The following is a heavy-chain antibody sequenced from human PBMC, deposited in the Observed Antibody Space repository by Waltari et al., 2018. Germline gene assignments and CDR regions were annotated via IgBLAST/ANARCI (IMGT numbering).Heavy chain of an antibody. CDR3: ARGRQKWLRPTRFDY. CDR1: GGSISSYY. CDR2: INHSGST. D-gene: IGHD5-12*01. V-gene: IGHV4-59*12. J-gene: IGHJ4*02. Sequence: QVQLQESGPGLVKPSETLSLTCTVSGGSISSYYWSWIRQPPGKGLEWIGEINHSGSTNYNPSLKSRVTISVDTSKNQFSLKLSSVTAADTAVYYCARGRQKWLRPTRFDYWGQGTLVTVSS.